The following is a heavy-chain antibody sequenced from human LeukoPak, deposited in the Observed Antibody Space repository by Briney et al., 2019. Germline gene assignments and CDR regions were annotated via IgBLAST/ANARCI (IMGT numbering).Heavy chain of an antibody. J-gene: IGHJ4*02. CDR1: GGTFSSYA. CDR2: NIPIFGTA. Sequence: SVKVSCKASGGTFSSYAFSCVRQAPGQGLEWMGGNIPIFGTANYAQKFQGRVTITADESTSTAYMELSSLRSEDTAVYYCARAGGSFSYYDILTASPGVYFDYWGQGTLVTVSS. D-gene: IGHD3-9*01. CDR3: ARAGGSFSYYDILTASPGVYFDY. V-gene: IGHV1-69*01.